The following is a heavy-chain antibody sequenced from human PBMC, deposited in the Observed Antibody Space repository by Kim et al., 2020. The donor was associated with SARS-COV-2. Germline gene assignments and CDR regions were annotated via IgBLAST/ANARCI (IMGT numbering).Heavy chain of an antibody. CDR2: DGVER. CDR3: AREYYDR. D-gene: IGHD3-22*01. V-gene: IGHV3-7*01. Sequence: DGVERYYLDTGTGRFSSSMKNAKNSLYLQMNSLRAEDTAVYYCAREYYDRWGQGTLVTVSS. J-gene: IGHJ4*02.